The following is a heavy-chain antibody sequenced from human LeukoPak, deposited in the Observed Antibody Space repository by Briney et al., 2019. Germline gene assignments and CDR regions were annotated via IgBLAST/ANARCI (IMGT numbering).Heavy chain of an antibody. CDR3: ACIRGYSYGPSFDP. J-gene: IGHJ5*02. D-gene: IGHD5-18*01. CDR2: IKQDGSEK. Sequence: GGSLRLSCAASGFTFSSYWMSWVRQAPGKGLEWVANIKQDGSEKYYVDSVKGRFTISRDNAKNSLYLQMNSLRAEDTAVYYCACIRGYSYGPSFDPWGQGTLVTVSS. CDR1: GFTFSSYW. V-gene: IGHV3-7*01.